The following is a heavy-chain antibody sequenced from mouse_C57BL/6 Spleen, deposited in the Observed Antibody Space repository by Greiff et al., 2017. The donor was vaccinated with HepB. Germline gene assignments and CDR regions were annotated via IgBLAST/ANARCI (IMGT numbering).Heavy chain of an antibody. V-gene: IGHV1-64*01. CDR1: GYTFTSYW. CDR3: AREGAQGPYYYAMDY. J-gene: IGHJ4*01. Sequence: VQLQQPGAELVKPGASVKLSCKASGYTFTSYWMHWVKQRPGQGLEWIGMIHPNSGSTNYNEKFKSKATLTVDKSSSTAYMQLSSLTSEDSAVYYCAREGAQGPYYYAMDYWGQGTSVTVSS. D-gene: IGHD3-2*02. CDR2: IHPNSGST.